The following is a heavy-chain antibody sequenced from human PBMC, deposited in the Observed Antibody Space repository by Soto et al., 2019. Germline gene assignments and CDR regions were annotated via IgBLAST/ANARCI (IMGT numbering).Heavy chain of an antibody. Sequence: SETLFLTCTVSGGSISSSSYYWGWIRQPPGKGLEWIGSIYSSGSTYYNPSLKSRVTISVDTSKNQFFLKLSSVTDADTAVHYCATPVSSGYQALEVWGQGTMVTVS. D-gene: IGHD3-22*01. J-gene: IGHJ3*01. CDR3: ATPVSSGYQALEV. CDR2: IYSSGST. V-gene: IGHV4-39*01. CDR1: GGSISSSSYY.